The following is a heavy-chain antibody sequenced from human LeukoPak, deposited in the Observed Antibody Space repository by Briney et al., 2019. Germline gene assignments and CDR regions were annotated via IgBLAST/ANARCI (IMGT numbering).Heavy chain of an antibody. D-gene: IGHD6-13*01. CDR1: GFTFSSYW. CDR3: ARVGTSGYSSSWYDY. J-gene: IGHJ4*02. CDR2: INTDGSST. Sequence: GGSLRLSCAASGFTFSSYWMHWVRQAPGKGLVWVSRINTDGSSTSYADSVKGRFTISRDNAKNTLYLQMNSLRAEDTAVYYCARVGTSGYSSSWYDYWGQGTLVTVSS. V-gene: IGHV3-74*01.